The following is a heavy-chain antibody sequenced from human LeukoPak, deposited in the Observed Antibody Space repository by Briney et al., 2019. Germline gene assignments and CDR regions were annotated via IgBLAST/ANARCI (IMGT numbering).Heavy chain of an antibody. CDR3: AKESSTIQLWSNWFDP. CDR1: GFTFSGYW. D-gene: IGHD5-18*01. J-gene: IGHJ5*02. CDR2: IRSDGSIT. V-gene: IGHV3-74*01. Sequence: GGSLRLSCAASGFTFSGYWMHWVRQAPGKGLAWVSVIRSDGSITTYADSVKGRFTISRDNSKNTLYLQMNGLRAEDTAVYYCAKESSTIQLWSNWFDPWGQGTLVTVSS.